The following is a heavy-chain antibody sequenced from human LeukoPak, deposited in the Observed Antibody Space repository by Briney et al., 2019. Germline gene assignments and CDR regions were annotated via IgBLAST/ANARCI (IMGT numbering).Heavy chain of an antibody. J-gene: IGHJ4*02. CDR3: ARGSYSGFGVDY. CDR2: IWYDGSNK. D-gene: IGHD5-12*01. CDR1: GFTFSSYG. Sequence: GGSLRLSCAASGFTFSSYGMHWVRQAPGKGLEWVAVIWYDGSNKYYADSVKGRFTISRDNSKNTLYLQMNSLKTEDTALYYCARGSYSGFGVDYWGQGTLVTVSS. V-gene: IGHV3-33*01.